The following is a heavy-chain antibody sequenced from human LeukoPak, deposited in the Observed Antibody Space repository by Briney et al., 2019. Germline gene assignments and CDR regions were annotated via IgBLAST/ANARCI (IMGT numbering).Heavy chain of an antibody. Sequence: SETLSLTCTVSGGSISSSSYYWSWIRQPPGKGLEWIGEINHSGSTNYNPSLKSRVTISVDTSKNQFSLKLSSVTAADTAVYYCARANTHGYNYYFDYWGQGTLVTVSS. CDR2: INHSGST. J-gene: IGHJ4*02. V-gene: IGHV4-39*07. CDR1: GGSISSSSYY. CDR3: ARANTHGYNYYFDY. D-gene: IGHD5-24*01.